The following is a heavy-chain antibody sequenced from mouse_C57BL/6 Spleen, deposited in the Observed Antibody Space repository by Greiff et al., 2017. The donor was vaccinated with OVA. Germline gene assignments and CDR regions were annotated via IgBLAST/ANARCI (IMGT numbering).Heavy chain of an antibody. CDR2: ISSGSSTI. V-gene: IGHV5-17*01. CDR3: ARGYYGSLDY. J-gene: IGHJ2*01. CDR1: GFTFSDYG. D-gene: IGHD1-1*01. Sequence: EVKLVESGGGLVKPGGSLKLSCAASGFTFSDYGMHWVRQAPEKGLEWVAYISSGSSTIYYADTVKGRFTISRDNAKNPLFLQMTSLRSEDTAMYYCARGYYGSLDYWGQGTTLTVSS.